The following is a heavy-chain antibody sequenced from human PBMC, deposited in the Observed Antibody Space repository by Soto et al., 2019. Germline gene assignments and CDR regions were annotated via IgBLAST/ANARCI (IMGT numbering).Heavy chain of an antibody. CDR1: GFTFSSYA. J-gene: IGHJ4*02. CDR3: ARDRGLGATTDY. Sequence: GGSLRLSCAASGFTFSSYAVSWVRQAPGKGPEWISSISGSGSTIYYADSVKGRFTISRDNSKNTLYLQMSSLRAADTAVYYCARDRGLGATTDYWGQGTLVTVSS. CDR2: ISGSGSTI. V-gene: IGHV3-23*01. D-gene: IGHD1-26*01.